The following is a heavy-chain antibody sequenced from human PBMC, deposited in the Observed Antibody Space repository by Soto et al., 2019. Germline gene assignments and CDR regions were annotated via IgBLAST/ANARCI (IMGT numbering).Heavy chain of an antibody. CDR3: ARGVGSGSYYNQYNWFDP. CDR1: GYTFTNYG. J-gene: IGHJ5*02. Sequence: QVQLVQSGGEVKKPGASVKVSCKASGYTFTNYGISWVRQAPGQGLEWMGWINVYNGNTKYAQKVQGRVTMTTDTXTXTXXMELRSLRSDDTAVYYCARGVGSGSYYNQYNWFDPWGQGTLVTVSP. CDR2: INVYNGNT. V-gene: IGHV1-18*01. D-gene: IGHD3-10*01.